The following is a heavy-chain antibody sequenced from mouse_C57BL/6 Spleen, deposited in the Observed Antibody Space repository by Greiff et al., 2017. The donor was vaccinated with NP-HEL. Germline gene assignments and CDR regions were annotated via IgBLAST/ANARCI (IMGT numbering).Heavy chain of an antibody. CDR2: IDPSDSYT. D-gene: IGHD2-4*01. CDR1: GYTFTSYW. V-gene: IGHV1-69*01. J-gene: IGHJ1*03. CDR3: ARRRTYDYEDWYFDV. Sequence: QVQLQQSGAELVMPGASVKLSCKASGYTFTSYWMHWVKQRPGQGLEWIGEIDPSDSYTNYNQKFKGKSTLTVDKSSSTAYMQLSSLTSEDAAVYYCARRRTYDYEDWYFDVWGTGTTVTVSS.